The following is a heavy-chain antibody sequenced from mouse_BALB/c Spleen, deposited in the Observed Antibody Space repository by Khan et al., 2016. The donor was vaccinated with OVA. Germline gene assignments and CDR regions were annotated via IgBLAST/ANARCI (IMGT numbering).Heavy chain of an antibody. J-gene: IGHJ2*01. V-gene: IGHV1-9*01. Sequence: VQLQESGAELMKPGASVKISCKATGYTFSGYWIEWVKQRPGHGLEWIGEILPGSGSTTYNEKFKGKATLTADTSSNTAYMQLSSLTSEDSAAYYCARSRYYGSSYFDYWGQGTTLTVSS. CDR1: GYTFSGYW. CDR3: ARSRYYGSSYFDY. CDR2: ILPGSGST. D-gene: IGHD1-1*01.